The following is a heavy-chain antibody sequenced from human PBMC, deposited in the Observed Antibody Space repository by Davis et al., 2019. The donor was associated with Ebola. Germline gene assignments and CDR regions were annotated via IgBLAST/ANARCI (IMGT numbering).Heavy chain of an antibody. CDR1: GFSFDAYA. J-gene: IGHJ5*01. D-gene: IGHD2-2*01. V-gene: IGHV3-33*08. CDR3: AREEGSSRWQNNWFDY. CDR2: IWYEGTGG. Sequence: GESLKISCEASGFSFDAYAMHWVRQAPGKGLEWVSSIWYEGTGGNYADSVRGRFIISRDDSKNTLYLQMNSLRVEDTAIYYCAREEGSSRWQNNWFDYWGQGTLVTVSS.